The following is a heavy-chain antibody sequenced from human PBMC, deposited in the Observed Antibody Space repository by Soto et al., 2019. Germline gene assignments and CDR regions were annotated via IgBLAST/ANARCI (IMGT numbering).Heavy chain of an antibody. CDR2: INHTGST. D-gene: IGHD3-3*01. CDR1: VGSFSGHY. V-gene: IGHV4-34*01. Sequence: ASETLSLTCAVYVGSFSGHYWTWIRQPPGKGLEWIGEINHTGSTNQNPSLKSRVSISVDTSKNQFSLKLSSVTAADTAVYYCARHRDYDFWSGYYTSGFDYWGQGTLVTVSS. J-gene: IGHJ4*02. CDR3: ARHRDYDFWSGYYTSGFDY.